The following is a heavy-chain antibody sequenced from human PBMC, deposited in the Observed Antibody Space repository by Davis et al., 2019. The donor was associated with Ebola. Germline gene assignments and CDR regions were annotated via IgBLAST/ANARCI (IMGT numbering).Heavy chain of an antibody. CDR2: IYHSGST. V-gene: IGHV4-4*02. Sequence: PSETLSLTCAVSGGSISSSNWWSWVRQPPGKGLEWIGEIYHSGSTNYNPSLKSRVTISVDKSKNQFSLKLSSVTAADTAVYYCARVGGYSYGLGWFDPWGQGTLVTVSS. J-gene: IGHJ5*02. CDR1: GGSISSSNW. D-gene: IGHD5-18*01. CDR3: ARVGGYSYGLGWFDP.